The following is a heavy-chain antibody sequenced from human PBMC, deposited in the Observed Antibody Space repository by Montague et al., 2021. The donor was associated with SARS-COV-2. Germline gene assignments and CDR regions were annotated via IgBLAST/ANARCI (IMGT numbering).Heavy chain of an antibody. CDR1: GFTFSSYS. D-gene: IGHD3-22*01. J-gene: IGHJ3*01. Sequence: SLRLSCAASGFTFSSYSMNWVRQAPGKGLEWVSSISSSSSYIYYADSVKGRFTISRDNAKNSLYLQMNSLRAEDTAVYYCAGDGTHYDSSGSDAFEVWGQGTMVTVSA. CDR2: ISSSSSYI. CDR3: AGDGTHYDSSGSDAFEV. V-gene: IGHV3-21*01.